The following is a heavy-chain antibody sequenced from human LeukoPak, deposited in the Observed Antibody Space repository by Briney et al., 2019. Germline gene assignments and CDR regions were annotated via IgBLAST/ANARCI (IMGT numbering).Heavy chain of an antibody. CDR1: GFTFSSYG. J-gene: IGHJ3*02. CDR3: AFQIVYDAFDI. D-gene: IGHD1-14*01. CDR2: IRNDGSNK. Sequence: AGTLRLSCAASGFTFSSYGMHWVRQAPGKGLEWVAFIRNDGSNKYYADSVKGRFTISRDNSKNTLYLQMNSLRAEDTAVYYCAFQIVYDAFDIWGQGTMVTVSS. V-gene: IGHV3-30*02.